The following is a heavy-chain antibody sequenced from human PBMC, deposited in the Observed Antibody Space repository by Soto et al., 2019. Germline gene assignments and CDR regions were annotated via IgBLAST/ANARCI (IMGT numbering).Heavy chain of an antibody. J-gene: IGHJ6*02. CDR2: INYDGYS. V-gene: IGHV4-59*08. CDR3: ARHGFGPLHGLVDV. D-gene: IGHD3-10*01. Sequence: QVQLQESGPGXXKPSETLSLTCTVSGGSITNYYCSWFRQPPGKGLEWIGYINYDGYSAYNLSLKRRVTLSMDASKTQFSLMLESVTATDTAVYYCARHGFGPLHGLVDVWGPGTTVIVSS. CDR1: GGSITNYY.